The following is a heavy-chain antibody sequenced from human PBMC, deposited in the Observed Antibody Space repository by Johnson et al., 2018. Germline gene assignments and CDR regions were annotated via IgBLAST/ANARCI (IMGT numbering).Heavy chain of an antibody. CDR1: GFTFSSYG. V-gene: IGHV3-30*18. CDR2: ISYDGSNK. CDR3: EKGATVTAGDGMDV. D-gene: IGHD4-11*01. J-gene: IGHJ6*02. Sequence: QVQLVESGGGVVQPGRSLRLSCAASGFTFSSYGMHWVRQAPGKGLEWVAVISYDGSNKYYVDSVKGRFTISRDNSKNTLYLQMNSLRAEDTAVYYCEKGATVTAGDGMDVWGQGTTVTVSS.